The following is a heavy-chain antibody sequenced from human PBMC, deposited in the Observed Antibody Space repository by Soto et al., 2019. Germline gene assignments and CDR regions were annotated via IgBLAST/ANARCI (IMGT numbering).Heavy chain of an antibody. CDR1: GGSINVYY. V-gene: IGHV4-59*08. D-gene: IGHD6-13*01. CDR3: ARAKAPLYSSSWYWFDP. Sequence: ASETLSLTCTASGGSINVYYWSWIRQPPGKGLEWVGYIYNSGSTNYNPSLKSRVTISVDTSKNQFSLKLSSVTAADTAVYYCARAKAPLYSSSWYWFDPWGQGTLVTVSS. J-gene: IGHJ5*02. CDR2: IYNSGST.